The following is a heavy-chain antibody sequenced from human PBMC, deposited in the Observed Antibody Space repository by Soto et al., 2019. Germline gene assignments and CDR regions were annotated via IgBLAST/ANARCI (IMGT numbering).Heavy chain of an antibody. CDR3: AKGNYGDYVRLDY. V-gene: IGHV3-23*01. D-gene: IGHD4-17*01. J-gene: IGHJ4*02. CDR1: GFTFSTYA. Sequence: EVQLLESGGGLVQPGGSLRLSCAASGFTFSTYAMNWVRQAPGKGLEWVSSISNNAYNTYYADSVKGRFSISRDNSKNTLYLQMNSLRAEDTALYYCAKGNYGDYVRLDYWGQGTLVTVSS. CDR2: ISNNAYNT.